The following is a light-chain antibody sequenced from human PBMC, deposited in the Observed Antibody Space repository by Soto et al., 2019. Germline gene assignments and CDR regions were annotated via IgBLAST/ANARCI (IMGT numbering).Light chain of an antibody. Sequence: DIVMTQSPLSLPVTPGEPASISCTPGQSLLHDNGYNYVDWVLQMPGQSPQVLIYLGSNRASGVPDRFRGSGSGTDFTLKISRVEAEDVGVYYCMQTLQTPWTFGLGTKVDIK. J-gene: IGKJ1*01. CDR3: MQTLQTPWT. CDR1: QSLLHDNGYNY. CDR2: LGS. V-gene: IGKV2-28*01.